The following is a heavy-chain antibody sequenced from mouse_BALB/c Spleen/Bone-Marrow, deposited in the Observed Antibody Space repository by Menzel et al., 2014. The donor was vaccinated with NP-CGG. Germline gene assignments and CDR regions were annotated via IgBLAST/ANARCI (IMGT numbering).Heavy chain of an antibody. D-gene: IGHD1-1*01. V-gene: IGHV14-3*02. CDR1: GFNIKDTY. J-gene: IGHJ3*01. Sequence: VQLQQSGAELVKPGASVKLSCTASGFNIKDTYMYWVKQRPEQGLEWIGRIDPANGNTKYDPKFQDKATITADTSSNTDYLQLSSLTSEDTAVYYCARYYYGSSLFAYWGQGTLVTVSA. CDR2: IDPANGNT. CDR3: ARYYYGSSLFAY.